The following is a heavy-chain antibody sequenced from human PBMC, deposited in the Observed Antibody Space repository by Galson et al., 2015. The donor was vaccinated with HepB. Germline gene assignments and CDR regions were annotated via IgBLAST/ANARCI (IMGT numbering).Heavy chain of an antibody. CDR1: GYTFTDYY. CDR2: VDPEDGET. Sequence: VKVSCKVSGYTFTDYYMHWVQQAPGKGLEWMGLVDPEDGETIYAEKFQGRVTITADTSTDTAYMELSSLRSEDTAVYYCATAYCSGGSCYIGRGFDPWGQGTLVTVSS. D-gene: IGHD2-15*01. CDR3: ATAYCSGGSCYIGRGFDP. J-gene: IGHJ5*02. V-gene: IGHV1-69-2*01.